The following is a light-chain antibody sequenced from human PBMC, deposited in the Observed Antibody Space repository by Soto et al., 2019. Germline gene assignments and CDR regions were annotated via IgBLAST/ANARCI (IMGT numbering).Light chain of an antibody. CDR3: QQYDDWPLT. J-gene: IGKJ5*01. CDR2: GES. V-gene: IGKV3-15*01. Sequence: EIVMTRSPASLSGSRLGVGALSFMASQSVGSNLAWYQQKPGQVPRLLIYGESSRATGIPTAFSGSGSGTEFTLTISSLQSQDFAVYYCQQYDDWPLTFGQGTRLEI. CDR1: QSVGSN.